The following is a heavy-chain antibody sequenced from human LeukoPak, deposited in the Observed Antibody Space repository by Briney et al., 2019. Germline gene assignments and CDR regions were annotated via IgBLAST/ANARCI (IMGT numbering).Heavy chain of an antibody. CDR1: GYSIISYW. J-gene: IGHJ4*02. V-gene: IGHV5-51*03. CDR2: IYPGDSDI. Sequence: GESLKISCKGSGYSIISYWIGWVRQMPGKSLEWMGFIYPGDSDIRYRPSFQGQFTISVDKSISTAYLQWSSLKAADTAMYYCARRDYDSSGYYYFDYWGQGTLVTVYS. CDR3: ARRDYDSSGYYYFDY. D-gene: IGHD3-22*01.